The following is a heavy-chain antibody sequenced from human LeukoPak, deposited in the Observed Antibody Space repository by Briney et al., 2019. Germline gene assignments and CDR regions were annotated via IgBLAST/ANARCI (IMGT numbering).Heavy chain of an antibody. CDR3: AKDPIAMLPRGSFDP. Sequence: GGTLRLSCAASGFTFSSYAMSWGRQAPGKGLEWVSAISVSGGITYYADSVKGRFTISRDNSKNTLYLQMNSRRAEDTAVYYCAKDPIAMLPRGSFDPWGQGTLVTVSS. J-gene: IGHJ5*02. CDR2: ISVSGGIT. CDR1: GFTFSSYA. D-gene: IGHD2-2*01. V-gene: IGHV3-23*01.